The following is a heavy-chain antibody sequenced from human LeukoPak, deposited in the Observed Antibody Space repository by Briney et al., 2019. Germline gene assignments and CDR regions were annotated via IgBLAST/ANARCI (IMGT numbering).Heavy chain of an antibody. CDR1: GGTFSSYA. D-gene: IGHD3-22*01. Sequence: ASVKVSCKASGGTFSSYAISWVRQAPGQGLEWMGGIIPIFGTANYAQKFQGRVTITADESTSTAYMELSSLRSEDTAVYYCAGSRYYHDSSGYYLTWFDPWGQGTLVTVSS. J-gene: IGHJ5*02. CDR3: AGSRYYHDSSGYYLTWFDP. CDR2: IIPIFGTA. V-gene: IGHV1-69*13.